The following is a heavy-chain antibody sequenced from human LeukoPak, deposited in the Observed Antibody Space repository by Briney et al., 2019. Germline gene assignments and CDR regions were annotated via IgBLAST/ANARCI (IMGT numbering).Heavy chain of an antibody. D-gene: IGHD6-19*01. Sequence: GGSLRLSCAASGFMFGEYWMSWVRQAPGRGLEWVANIKNDGSEKYYVDSVKGRFTISRDNAKNSLSLQMNSLRVEDTAIYYCTSDTMSVAATFDSWGQGTLVTVSS. CDR2: IKNDGSEK. CDR1: GFMFGEYW. V-gene: IGHV3-7*03. J-gene: IGHJ4*02. CDR3: TSDTMSVAATFDS.